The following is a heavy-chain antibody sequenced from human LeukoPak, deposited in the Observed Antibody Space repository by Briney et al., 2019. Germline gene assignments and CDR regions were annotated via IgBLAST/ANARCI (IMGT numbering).Heavy chain of an antibody. V-gene: IGHV3-23*01. Sequence: PGGPLRLSCAASGFTFSSYAMSWVRQAPGKGLKCVSAISGSGGTTYYADSVKGRFTISRDNSKNTLCLQMNSLRAEDTAVYYCAKGQTMDFWSGYGNYGMDVWGQGTTVTVSS. J-gene: IGHJ6*02. CDR2: ISGSGGTT. CDR3: AKGQTMDFWSGYGNYGMDV. CDR1: GFTFSSYA. D-gene: IGHD3-3*01.